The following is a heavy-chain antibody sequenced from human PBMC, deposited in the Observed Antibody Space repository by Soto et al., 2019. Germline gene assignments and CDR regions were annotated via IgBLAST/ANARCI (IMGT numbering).Heavy chain of an antibody. V-gene: IGHV4-34*01. CDR3: ARGPVTIFGVVIIRGWFDP. J-gene: IGHJ5*02. Sequence: LTCAVYGGSFSGYYWSWIRQPPGKGLEWIGEINHSGSTNYNPSLKSRVTISVDTSKNQFSLKLSSVTAADTAVYYCARGPVTIFGVVIIRGWFDPWGQGTLVTVSS. CDR2: INHSGST. CDR1: GGSFSGYY. D-gene: IGHD3-3*01.